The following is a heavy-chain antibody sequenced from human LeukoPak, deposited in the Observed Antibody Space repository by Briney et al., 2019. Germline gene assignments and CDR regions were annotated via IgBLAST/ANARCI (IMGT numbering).Heavy chain of an antibody. Sequence: ASVKVSCKASGYTFTGYYMHWVRQAPGQGLEWMGWINHNSGGTNYAQKFQGRVTMTRDTSISTAYMELSRLRSDDTAVYYCAREGFERITMIVVVNSHWFDPWGQGTLVTVSS. CDR1: GYTFTGYY. J-gene: IGHJ5*02. V-gene: IGHV1-2*02. CDR2: INHNSGGT. D-gene: IGHD3-22*01. CDR3: AREGFERITMIVVVNSHWFDP.